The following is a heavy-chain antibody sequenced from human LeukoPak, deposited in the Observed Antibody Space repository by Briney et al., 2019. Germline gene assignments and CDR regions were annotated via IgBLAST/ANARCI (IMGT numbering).Heavy chain of an antibody. Sequence: GGSLRLSCAASGFTFSTYAMSWVRQIPGKGLEWVSAISGSDDGTYYADSVKGRFTISRDNSKNTLYLQMSSLRAEDTAVYYCAKLWTIRVQIGDYWGQGTLVTVTS. CDR2: ISGSDDGT. J-gene: IGHJ4*02. CDR3: AKLWTIRVQIGDY. CDR1: GFTFSTYA. D-gene: IGHD5-12*01. V-gene: IGHV3-23*01.